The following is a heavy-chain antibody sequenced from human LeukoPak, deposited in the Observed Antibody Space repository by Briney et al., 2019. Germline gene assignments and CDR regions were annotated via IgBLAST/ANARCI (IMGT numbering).Heavy chain of an antibody. CDR1: GFSFSSSW. V-gene: IGHV3-74*01. CDR3: ATTGSGSYYDY. CDR2: ISDDETST. Sequence: GGSLRLSCAASGFSFSSSWMHWVRQVPGKGLEWVSRISDDETSTTYAESVKGRFTISRDNAKNTLFLQMNSLRAEDTAVYYCATTGSGSYYDYWGQGTLVTVSS. J-gene: IGHJ4*02. D-gene: IGHD1-26*01.